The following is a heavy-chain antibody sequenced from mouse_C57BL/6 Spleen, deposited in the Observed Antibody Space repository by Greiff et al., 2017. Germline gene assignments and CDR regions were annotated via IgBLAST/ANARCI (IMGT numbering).Heavy chain of an antibody. D-gene: IGHD1-1*01. CDR2: IDPETGGT. CDR3: TSYYGSSLYFDY. J-gene: IGHJ2*01. V-gene: IGHV1-15*01. CDR1: GYTFTDYE. Sequence: VQLQQSGAELVRPGASVTLSCKASGYTFTDYEMHWVKQTPVHGLEWIGAIDPETGGTAYNQKFKGKAILTADKSSSTAYMELRSLTSEDSAVYYCTSYYGSSLYFDYWGQGTTLTVSS.